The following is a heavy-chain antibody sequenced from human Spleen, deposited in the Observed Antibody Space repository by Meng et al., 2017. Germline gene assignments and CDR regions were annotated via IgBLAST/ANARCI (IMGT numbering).Heavy chain of an antibody. Sequence: QVHLQQWGAGLLKPSETLSRTCVVYGGSFSDYYWSWIRQPPGKGLEWIGEINHSGSTNYNPSLESRATISVDTSQNNLSLKLSSVTAADSAVYYCARGPTTMAHDFDYWGQGTLVTVSS. D-gene: IGHD4-11*01. V-gene: IGHV4-34*01. CDR3: ARGPTTMAHDFDY. CDR1: GGSFSDYY. J-gene: IGHJ4*02. CDR2: INHSGST.